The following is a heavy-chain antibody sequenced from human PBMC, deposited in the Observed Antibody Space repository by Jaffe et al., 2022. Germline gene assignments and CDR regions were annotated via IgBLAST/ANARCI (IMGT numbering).Heavy chain of an antibody. Sequence: EVQLVESGGGLVQPGGSLRLSCAASGFTFSSYSMNWVRQAPGKGLEWVSYISSSSSTIYYADSVKGRFTISRDNAKNSLYLQMNSLRAEDTAVYYCARDPDSRFSYCSGGSCYPWVWGQGTMVTVSS. D-gene: IGHD2-15*01. J-gene: IGHJ3*01. CDR3: ARDPDSRFSYCSGGSCYPWV. V-gene: IGHV3-48*01. CDR1: GFTFSSYS. CDR2: ISSSSSTI.